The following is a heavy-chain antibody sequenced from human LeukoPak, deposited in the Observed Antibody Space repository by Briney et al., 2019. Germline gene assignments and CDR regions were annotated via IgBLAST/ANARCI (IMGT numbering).Heavy chain of an antibody. Sequence: GRSLRLSCAASGFTFSSYGMHWVRQAPGKGLEWVAVISYDGSNKYYADSVKGRFTISRDNSKNTLYLQMNSLRAEDTAVYYCAKVAELWFTLDAFDIWGQGTMVTVSS. D-gene: IGHD5-18*01. CDR1: GFTFSSYG. CDR2: ISYDGSNK. V-gene: IGHV3-30*18. J-gene: IGHJ3*02. CDR3: AKVAELWFTLDAFDI.